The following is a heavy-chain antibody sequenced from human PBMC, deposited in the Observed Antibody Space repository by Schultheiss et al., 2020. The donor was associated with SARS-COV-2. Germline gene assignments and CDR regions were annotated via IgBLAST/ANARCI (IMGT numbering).Heavy chain of an antibody. CDR3: ATESNGVWFGENYYFDY. V-gene: IGHV4-34*01. J-gene: IGHJ4*02. Sequence: LETLSLTCAVYGGSFSGYYWSWIRQPPGKGLEWIGEINHSGSTNYNPSLKSRVTISVDTSKNQFSLKLSSVTAADTAVYYCATESNGVWFGENYYFDYWGQGTLVTVSS. CDR1: GGSFSGYY. CDR2: INHSGST. D-gene: IGHD3-10*01.